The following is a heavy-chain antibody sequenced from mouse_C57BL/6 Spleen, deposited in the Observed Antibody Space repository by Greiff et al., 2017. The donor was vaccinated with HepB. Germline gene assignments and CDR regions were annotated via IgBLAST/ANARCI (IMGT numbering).Heavy chain of an antibody. Sequence: EVQLQQSGPELVKPGASVKMSCKASGYTFTDYNMHWVKQSHGKSLEWIGYINPNNGGTSYNQKFKGKATLTVNKSSSTAYIELRSLTSEDSAVYYCAREKLRLSSYFDYWGQGTTLTVSS. J-gene: IGHJ2*01. D-gene: IGHD3-2*02. V-gene: IGHV1-22*01. CDR2: INPNNGGT. CDR1: GYTFTDYN. CDR3: AREKLRLSSYFDY.